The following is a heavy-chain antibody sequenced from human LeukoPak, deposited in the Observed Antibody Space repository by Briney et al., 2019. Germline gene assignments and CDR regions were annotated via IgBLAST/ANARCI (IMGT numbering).Heavy chain of an antibody. CDR1: GGSISSYY. CDR2: IYYSGST. D-gene: IGHD3-22*01. Sequence: SETLSLTCTVSGGSISSYYWSWIRQPPGKGLEWIGYIYYSGSTNYNPSLKSRVTISVDTYKNQFSLKLSSVTAADTAVYYYARAHASSGYCLQHSGPGTLVTVSS. J-gene: IGHJ1*01. V-gene: IGHV4-59*01. CDR3: ARAHASSGYCLQH.